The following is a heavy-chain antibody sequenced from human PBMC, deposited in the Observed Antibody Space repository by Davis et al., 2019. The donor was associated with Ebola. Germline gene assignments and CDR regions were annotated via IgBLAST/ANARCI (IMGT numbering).Heavy chain of an antibody. D-gene: IGHD3-9*01. CDR2: INPSGGST. V-gene: IGHV1-46*01. Sequence: ASVKVSCKASGYTFTSYYMHWVRQAPGQGLEWMGIINPSGGSTSYAQKFQGRVTITADKSTSTAYMELSSLRSEDTAVYYCARAQYYDILTGPSYYFDYWGQGTLVTVSS. CDR1: GYTFTSYY. CDR3: ARAQYYDILTGPSYYFDY. J-gene: IGHJ4*02.